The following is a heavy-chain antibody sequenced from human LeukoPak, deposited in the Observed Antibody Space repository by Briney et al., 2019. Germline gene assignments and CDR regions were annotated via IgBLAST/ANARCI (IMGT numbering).Heavy chain of an antibody. Sequence: ASVQVSCKASGGTFSSYAISWVRQAPGQGLEWMGGIIPIFGTANYAQKFQGRVTITADESTSTAYMELSSLRSEDTAVYYCARDLEGAEGYFDYWGQGTLVTVSS. V-gene: IGHV1-69*13. CDR3: ARDLEGAEGYFDY. CDR2: IIPIFGTA. CDR1: GGTFSSYA. D-gene: IGHD1-26*01. J-gene: IGHJ4*02.